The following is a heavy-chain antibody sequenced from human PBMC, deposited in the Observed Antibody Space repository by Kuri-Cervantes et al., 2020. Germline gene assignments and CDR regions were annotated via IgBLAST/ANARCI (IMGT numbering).Heavy chain of an antibody. CDR1: GFTFSNAW. CDR2: INHSGST. Sequence: GSLRLSCVPSGFTFSNAWMSWVRQAPGKGLEWIGEINHSGSTNYNASLKSRVTIPADTSKNQLSLKLNSVTAADTAVYYCGRERRTPLVRGRGWFDPWGQGTLVTVSS. J-gene: IGHJ5*02. CDR3: GRERRTPLVRGRGWFDP. D-gene: IGHD3-10*01. V-gene: IGHV4-34*01.